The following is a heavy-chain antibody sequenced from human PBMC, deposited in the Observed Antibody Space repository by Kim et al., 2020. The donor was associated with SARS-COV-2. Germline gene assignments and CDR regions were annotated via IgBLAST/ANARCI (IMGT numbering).Heavy chain of an antibody. J-gene: IGHJ4*02. CDR3: AKDGGGGYCSSTSCYYFDY. V-gene: IGHV3-30*18. CDR2: ISYDGSNK. CDR1: GFTFSSYG. Sequence: GRSLRLSCAASGFTFSSYGMHWVRQAPGKGLEWVAVISYDGSNKYYADSVKGRFTISRDNSKNTLYLQMNSLRAEDTAVYYCAKDGGGGYCSSTSCYYFDYWGQGTLVTVSS. D-gene: IGHD2-2*01.